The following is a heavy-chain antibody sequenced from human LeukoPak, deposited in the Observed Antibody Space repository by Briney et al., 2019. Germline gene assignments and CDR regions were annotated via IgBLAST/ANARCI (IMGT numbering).Heavy chain of an antibody. V-gene: IGHV3-74*01. Sequence: PGGSLRLSCAASGFTFSSYWMHWVRQAPGKGLVWVSRINSDGSSTSYADSVKGRFTISRDNAKNSLYLQMNSLRVEDTALYYCAKDRSAWYFYDAFDMWGQGTMVTVSS. CDR1: GFTFSSYW. CDR2: INSDGSST. D-gene: IGHD6-13*01. CDR3: AKDRSAWYFYDAFDM. J-gene: IGHJ3*02.